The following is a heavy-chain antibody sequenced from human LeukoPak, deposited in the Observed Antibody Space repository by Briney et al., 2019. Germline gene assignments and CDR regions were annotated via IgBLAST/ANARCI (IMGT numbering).Heavy chain of an antibody. CDR3: ATDSSSWNIFDS. CDR2: ISGSGFST. Sequence: GGSLRLSCAASGFTFTTYTMAWVRQAPGRGPEWISSISGSGFSTFYADSVKGRLTISRDNSNQTVHLQTNNLRDEDTAFYYCATDSSSWNIFDSWGQGTLVTVSS. D-gene: IGHD3-22*01. J-gene: IGHJ5*01. CDR1: GFTFTTYT. V-gene: IGHV3-23*01.